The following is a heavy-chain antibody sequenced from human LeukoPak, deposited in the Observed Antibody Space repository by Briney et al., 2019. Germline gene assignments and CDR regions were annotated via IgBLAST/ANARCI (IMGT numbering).Heavy chain of an antibody. CDR2: ISWNSGSI. D-gene: IGHD5-12*01. V-gene: IGHV3-9*01. J-gene: IGHJ4*02. CDR3: AKVSSGYDRSFDY. Sequence: PGGSLRLSCAASGFTFDDYAMHWVRQAPGKGLEWVSGISWNSGSIGYADSVKGRFTISRDSAKNSLYLQMNSLRAEDTALYYCAKVSSGYDRSFDYWGQGTLVTVSS. CDR1: GFTFDDYA.